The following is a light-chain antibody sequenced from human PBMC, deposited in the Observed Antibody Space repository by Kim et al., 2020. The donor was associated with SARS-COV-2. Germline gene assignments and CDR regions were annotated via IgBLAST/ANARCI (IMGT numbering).Light chain of an antibody. V-gene: IGLV4-69*01. Sequence: QLVLTQWPSASASLGASVKLTCTLSSGHSSYAIAWHQQQPEKGPRYLMKLNSDGSHNKGDGIPDRFSGSSSGAERYLTISSLQSEDEADYYCQTWGTGIRVFGGGTQLTVL. CDR1: SGHSSYA. CDR3: QTWGTGIRV. J-gene: IGLJ3*02. CDR2: LNSDGSH.